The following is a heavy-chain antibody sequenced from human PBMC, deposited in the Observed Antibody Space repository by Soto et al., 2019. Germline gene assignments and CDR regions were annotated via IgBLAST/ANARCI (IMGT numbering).Heavy chain of an antibody. Sequence: SETLSLTCAVSGGSISSGGYSWSWIRQPPGKGLEWIGYVYDSGSTDYNPSLKSRLTISLDTSKNLFTLKLSFVTAADTAVYYCARDRRGSGTWSPYDFDYCGQGIMVTVPQ. CDR2: VYDSGST. D-gene: IGHD3-10*01. V-gene: IGHV4-61*08. J-gene: IGHJ4*02. CDR3: ARDRRGSGTWSPYDFDY. CDR1: GGSISSGGYS.